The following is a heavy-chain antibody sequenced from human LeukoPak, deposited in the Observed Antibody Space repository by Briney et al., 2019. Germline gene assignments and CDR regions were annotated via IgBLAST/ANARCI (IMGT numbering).Heavy chain of an antibody. CDR3: AIRTYKILRGTAYGYWYFDL. CDR2: IFYSGST. J-gene: IGHJ2*01. CDR1: GFTFSSHA. V-gene: IGHV4-39*01. D-gene: IGHD3-9*01. Sequence: GSLRLSCAASGFTFSSHAMSWVRQPPGKGLEWIGSIFYSGSTFYNPSLKSRVTISVDTSKNQFSLRLTSMTAADTAVYYCAIRTYKILRGTAYGYWYFDLWGRGTLVTVSS.